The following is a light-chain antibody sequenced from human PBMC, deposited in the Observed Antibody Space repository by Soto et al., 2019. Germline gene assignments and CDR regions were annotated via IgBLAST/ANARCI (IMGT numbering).Light chain of an antibody. J-gene: IGLJ1*01. V-gene: IGLV1-40*01. CDR3: QAYDSSLTPRV. CDR2: ANT. CDR1: SGNIGSGFD. Sequence: QSVLTQPPSVSAALGQRVTITCTRSSGNIGSGFDLHWNQQLPGPARRRRMYANTKRPSGVPDLIAGSTSGTSASLAITWPQADDGADYYSQAYDSSLTPRVFGTGTKLTVL.